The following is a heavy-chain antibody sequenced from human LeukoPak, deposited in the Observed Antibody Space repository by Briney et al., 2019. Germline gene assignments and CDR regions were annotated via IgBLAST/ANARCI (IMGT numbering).Heavy chain of an antibody. CDR3: ARGVGGFWSGATWFDP. CDR2: IYNSGRT. V-gene: IGHV4-30-4*08. CDR1: GGSISSGDYY. J-gene: IGHJ5*02. D-gene: IGHD3-3*01. Sequence: SETLSLTCSVSGGSISSGDYYWSWIRQPPGNGLEWIGYIYNSGRTYYNPSLKSRVSISADTSKKHFSLKMSSVSAADTAVYYCARGVGGFWSGATWFDPWGQGTLVTVSS.